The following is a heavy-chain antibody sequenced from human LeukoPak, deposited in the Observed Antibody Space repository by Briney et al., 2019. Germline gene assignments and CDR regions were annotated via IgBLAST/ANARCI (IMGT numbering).Heavy chain of an antibody. J-gene: IGHJ4*02. CDR1: GFTVSSNH. D-gene: IGHD3-22*01. Sequence: PGGSLRLSCAASGFTVSSNHMSWVRQAPGKGLEWVSVIYSGGSTYYADSVKGRFTISRDNSKNTLYLQMNSLRAEDTAVYYCARGDSSGYYYFDYWGQGTLVTVSS. CDR3: ARGDSSGYYYFDY. V-gene: IGHV3-53*01. CDR2: IYSGGST.